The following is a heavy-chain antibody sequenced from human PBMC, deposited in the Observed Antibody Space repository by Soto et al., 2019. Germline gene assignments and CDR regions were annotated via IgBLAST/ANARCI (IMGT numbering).Heavy chain of an antibody. CDR1: GGTFSSYA. V-gene: IGHV1-69*13. CDR3: ARGTVSGGNSDLDY. D-gene: IGHD2-21*02. CDR2: IIPIFGTA. Sequence: ASVKVSCKASGGTFSSYAISWVRQAPGQGLEWMGGIIPIFGTANYAQKFQGRVTITADESTSTAYMELSSLRSEDTAVYYCARGTVSGGNSDLDYWGQGTLVTVS. J-gene: IGHJ4*02.